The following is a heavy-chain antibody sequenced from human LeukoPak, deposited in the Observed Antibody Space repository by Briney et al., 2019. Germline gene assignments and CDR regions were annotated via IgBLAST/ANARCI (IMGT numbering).Heavy chain of an antibody. Sequence: GGSLRLSCAASGFTFSSYWMSWVRQAPGKGLEWVANIKQDGSEKYYVDSVKGRFTISRDNAKNSLYLQMNSLRAQDTAVYYCASDQWPLPYDYWGQGTLVTVSS. CDR1: GFTFSSYW. J-gene: IGHJ4*02. D-gene: IGHD6-19*01. CDR2: IKQDGSEK. V-gene: IGHV3-7*04. CDR3: ASDQWPLPYDY.